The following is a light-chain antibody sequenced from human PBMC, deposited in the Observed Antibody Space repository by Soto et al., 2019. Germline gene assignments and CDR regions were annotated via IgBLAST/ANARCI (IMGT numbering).Light chain of an antibody. Sequence: DIVLTQSPATLYLSPGQRATLSCRSLPRISGYLAWYQQKPGQSPRLRIYDASNRATGTPGRFSGSGSGTDYTLPVSSLEPDECAVYYGQQRSNLPWTFGQGTKV. V-gene: IGKV3-11*01. CDR3: QQRSNLPWT. CDR1: PRISGY. CDR2: DAS. J-gene: IGKJ1*01.